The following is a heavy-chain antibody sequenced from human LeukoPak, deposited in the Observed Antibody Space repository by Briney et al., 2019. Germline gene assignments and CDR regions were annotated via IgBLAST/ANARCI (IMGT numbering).Heavy chain of an antibody. CDR2: IYYSGST. J-gene: IGHJ4*02. Sequence: PSETLSLTCAVYGGSFSGYYWSWIRQPPGKGLEWIGYIYYSGSTNYNPSLKSRVTISVDTSKNQFSLKLSSVTAADTAVYYCARGGKARSGSPRLWPVDYWGQGTLVTVSS. D-gene: IGHD3-10*01. V-gene: IGHV4-59*01. CDR3: ARGGKARSGSPRLWPVDY. CDR1: GGSFSGYY.